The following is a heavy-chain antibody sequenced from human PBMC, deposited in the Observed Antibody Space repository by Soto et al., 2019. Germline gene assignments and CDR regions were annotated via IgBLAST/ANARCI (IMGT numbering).Heavy chain of an antibody. CDR3: ATTRAVIPRVTYNWFDP. CDR2: IKPNSGGT. CDR1: GYSFSGYY. Sequence: GASVKVSCKASGYSFSGYYMNWVRQAPGQGLEWMGWIKPNSGGTDYAQKFQGRVTMTRDTSISTAYMELRGLRYDDTAGYYCATTRAVIPRVTYNWFDPWGQGTLVTVSS. J-gene: IGHJ5*02. D-gene: IGHD3-10*01. V-gene: IGHV1-2*02.